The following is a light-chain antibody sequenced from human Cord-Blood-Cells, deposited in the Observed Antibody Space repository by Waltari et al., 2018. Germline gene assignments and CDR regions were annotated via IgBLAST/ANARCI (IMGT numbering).Light chain of an antibody. CDR3: QQYNNWWT. V-gene: IGKV3-15*01. J-gene: IGKJ1*01. Sequence: EIVMTQSPATLSVSPGERATLSCRASQSVSSNVAWYQQKPGQAPRLLIYGASTRATGIPARFSGSGSGTEFTLTISSLKSEDFAVYYCQQYNNWWTFGQGTKVEIK. CDR2: GAS. CDR1: QSVSSN.